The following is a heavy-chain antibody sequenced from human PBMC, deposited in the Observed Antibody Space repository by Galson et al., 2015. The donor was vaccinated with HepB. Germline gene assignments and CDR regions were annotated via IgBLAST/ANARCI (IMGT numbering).Heavy chain of an antibody. D-gene: IGHD1-1*01. CDR1: GFTVSSNY. CDR3: ARDRRTAYYYYGMDV. V-gene: IGHV3-53*01. Sequence: SLRLSCAASGFTVSSNYMSWVRQAPGEGLEWVSVIYSGGSTYYADSVKGRFTISRDNSKNTLYLQMNSLRAEDTAVYYCARDRRTAYYYYGMDVWGQGTTVTVSS. CDR2: IYSGGST. J-gene: IGHJ6*02.